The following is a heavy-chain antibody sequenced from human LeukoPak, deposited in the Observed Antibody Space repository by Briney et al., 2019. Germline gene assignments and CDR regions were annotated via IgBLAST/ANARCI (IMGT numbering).Heavy chain of an antibody. Sequence: GASVKVSCKASGYTFTNSDINWVRQATGQGLEWMGWMNPDSGGTNYAQKFQGRVTMTRDTSISTAYMELSRLRSDDTAVYYCARVAIFGVPYFDYWGQGTLVTVS. J-gene: IGHJ4*02. CDR2: MNPDSGGT. CDR1: GYTFTNSD. D-gene: IGHD3-3*01. CDR3: ARVAIFGVPYFDY. V-gene: IGHV1-2*02.